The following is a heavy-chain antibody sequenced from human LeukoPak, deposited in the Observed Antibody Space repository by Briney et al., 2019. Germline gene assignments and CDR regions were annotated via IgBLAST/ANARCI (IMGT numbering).Heavy chain of an antibody. CDR3: ARGQSWARFDY. V-gene: IGHV3-7*04. D-gene: IGHD3-16*01. Sequence: GGSLRLSCAASGFTFNSYWMSWVRQALGKGLEWVANIKQDGSEKYYVDSVKGRFTISRDNAKNSLYLQMNSLRAEDTAVYYCARGQSWARFDYWGQGPLVTVSS. CDR1: GFTFNSYW. J-gene: IGHJ4*02. CDR2: IKQDGSEK.